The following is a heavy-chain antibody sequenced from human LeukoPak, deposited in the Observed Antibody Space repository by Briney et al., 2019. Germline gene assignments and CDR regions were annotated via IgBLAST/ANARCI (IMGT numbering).Heavy chain of an antibody. Sequence: SETLTLTCAVYGVSFSGYYWSWIRQPPGKGLEWIGEINHSGSTNYNPSLKSRLTISVDTSKNQFSLKLSSVTAEDTAVYYCARDGIAIFARGDYYYYMDVWGKGTTVTVSS. D-gene: IGHD3-3*01. J-gene: IGHJ6*03. CDR2: INHSGST. CDR1: GVSFSGYY. V-gene: IGHV4-34*01. CDR3: ARDGIAIFARGDYYYYMDV.